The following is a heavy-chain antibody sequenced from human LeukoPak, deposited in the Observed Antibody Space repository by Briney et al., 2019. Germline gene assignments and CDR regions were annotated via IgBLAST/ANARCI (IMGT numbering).Heavy chain of an antibody. Sequence: SETLSLTCAVYGGSFSGYYWSWIRQPPGKGLEWIGEINHSGSTNYNPSLKSRVTISVDTSKNQFSLKLSSVTAADTAVFYCARGEDGDYYFQHWGQGTLVTVSS. D-gene: IGHD4-17*01. CDR2: INHSGST. V-gene: IGHV4-34*01. CDR3: ARGEDGDYYFQH. J-gene: IGHJ1*01. CDR1: GGSFSGYY.